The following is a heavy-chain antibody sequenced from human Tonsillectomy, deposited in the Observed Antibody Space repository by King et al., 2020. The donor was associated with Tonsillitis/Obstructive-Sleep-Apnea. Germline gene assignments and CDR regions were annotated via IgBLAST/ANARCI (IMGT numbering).Heavy chain of an antibody. V-gene: IGHV3-23*04. Sequence: VQLVESGGGLVQPGGSLRLSCAASGFTFSSYAMSWVRQAPGKGLEWVSGISPSGCSTYYAGSVKGRFTISRDNSKNTLYLQMNSLSAEDTAVYYCANEVVHSGYIYGPPDLWGQGTLVTV. D-gene: IGHD5-18*01. CDR3: ANEVVHSGYIYGPPDL. CDR1: GFTFSSYA. J-gene: IGHJ5*02. CDR2: ISPSGCST.